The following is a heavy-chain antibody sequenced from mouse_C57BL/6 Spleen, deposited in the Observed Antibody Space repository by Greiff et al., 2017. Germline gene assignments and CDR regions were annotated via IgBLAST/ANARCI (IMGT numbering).Heavy chain of an antibody. CDR1: GYTFTSYW. J-gene: IGHJ4*01. CDR2: IYPGSGST. V-gene: IGHV1-55*01. Sequence: QVQLQQPGAELVKPGASVKMSCKASGYTFTSYWITWVKQRPGQGLAWIGDIYPGSGSTNYNEKFKSKATLTVDTSSSTAYMQLSSLTSEDSAVYDCARVDGHYYAMDYWGQGTSVTVSS. D-gene: IGHD1-1*01. CDR3: ARVDGHYYAMDY.